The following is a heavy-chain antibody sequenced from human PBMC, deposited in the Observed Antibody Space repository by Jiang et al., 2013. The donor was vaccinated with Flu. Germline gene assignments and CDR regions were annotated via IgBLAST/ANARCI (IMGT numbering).Heavy chain of an antibody. CDR2: VHYTGTT. D-gene: IGHD2-15*01. CDR1: GGSLSSDNYY. J-gene: IGHJ4*02. Sequence: SLTCIVSGGSLSSDNYYWGWIRQAPGKGLEWIGSVHYTGTTFYNESLKSRVTISVDTSKNQFSLNLRSVTAADTAVYYCASPGYCSGGNCYSGFGYWGQGTLVTVSS. V-gene: IGHV4-39*01. CDR3: ASPGYCSGGNCYSGFGY.